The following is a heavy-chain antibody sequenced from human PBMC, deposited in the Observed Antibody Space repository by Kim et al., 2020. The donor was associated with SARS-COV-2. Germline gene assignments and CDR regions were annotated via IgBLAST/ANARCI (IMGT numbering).Heavy chain of an antibody. Sequence: GGSLRLSCAASGFTFSSYGMHWVRQAPGKGLEWVAVISYDGSNNYYVDSVKGRFTISRDNSKNTLYLQMNSLRAEETAVYYCAKEEGSGYSSGWTYYYYGMDVWGRGTTVTVSS. V-gene: IGHV3-30*18. CDR3: AKEEGSGYSSGWTYYYYGMDV. D-gene: IGHD6-19*01. J-gene: IGHJ6*02. CDR2: ISYDGSNN. CDR1: GFTFSSYG.